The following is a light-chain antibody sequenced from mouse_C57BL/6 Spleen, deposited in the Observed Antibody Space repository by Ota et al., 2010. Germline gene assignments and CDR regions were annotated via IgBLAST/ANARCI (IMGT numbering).Light chain of an antibody. CDR1: KVFDSYGNSF. Sequence: DIVLTQSPASFGCVSRAEGPPYPAEPVKVFDSYGNSFMHWYQQKPGQPPKLLIYRASNLESGVPARFSGSGSGTDFTLNIHPVEEEDAATYYCQHSRELPPTFGGGTKLEIK. CDR3: QHSRELPPT. CDR2: RAS. J-gene: IGKJ1*01. V-gene: IGKV3-5*01.